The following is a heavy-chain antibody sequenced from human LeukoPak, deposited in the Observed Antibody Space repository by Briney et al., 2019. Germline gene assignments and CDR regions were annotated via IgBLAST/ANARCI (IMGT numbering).Heavy chain of an antibody. CDR1: GFTFSSYW. V-gene: IGHV3-74*01. Sequence: GGSLRLSCAASGFTFSSYWMHWVRQAPGKGLMWVSRINSDGSSTSYADSVKGRFTISRDNAKNTLYLQMNSLRAEDTAVYYCARDRLLHCSGGSYCIGWFDPWGQGTLVTVSS. CDR3: ARDRLLHCSGGSYCIGWFDP. D-gene: IGHD2-15*01. J-gene: IGHJ5*02. CDR2: INSDGSST.